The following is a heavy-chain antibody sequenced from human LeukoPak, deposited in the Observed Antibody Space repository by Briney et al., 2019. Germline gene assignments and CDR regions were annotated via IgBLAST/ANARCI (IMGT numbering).Heavy chain of an antibody. D-gene: IGHD5-18*01. CDR1: GYAFTSYD. Sequence: ASVKVSCKASGYAFTSYDISWVRQATGQGLEWMGWMNPNSGNTGYAQKFQGRVTMTRNTSISTAYMELSRLRSEDTAVYYCARGFEYSYGYLDYWGQGTLVTVSS. V-gene: IGHV1-8*01. CDR2: MNPNSGNT. CDR3: ARGFEYSYGYLDY. J-gene: IGHJ4*02.